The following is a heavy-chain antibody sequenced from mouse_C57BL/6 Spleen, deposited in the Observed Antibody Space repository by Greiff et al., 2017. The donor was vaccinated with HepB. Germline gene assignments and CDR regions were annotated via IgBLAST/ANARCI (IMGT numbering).Heavy chain of an antibody. CDR1: GYTFTSYG. CDR3: ARYEDECPWFAY. CDR2: IYPRSGNT. J-gene: IGHJ3*01. V-gene: IGHV1-81*01. Sequence: VQLQQSGAELARPGASVKLSCKASGYTFTSYGISWVKQRTGQGLEWIGEIYPRSGNTYYNEKFKGKATLTADKSSSTAYMELRSLTSEDSAVYFCARYEDECPWFAYWGQGTLVTVSA. D-gene: IGHD2-3*01.